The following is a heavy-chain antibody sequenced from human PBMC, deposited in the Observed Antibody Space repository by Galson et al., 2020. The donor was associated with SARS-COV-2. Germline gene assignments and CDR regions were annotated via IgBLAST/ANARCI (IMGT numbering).Heavy chain of an antibody. CDR2: ISHSGST. CDR1: GGSFSDYS. CDR3: ARGGSRPIMAFDYYYFYMDV. V-gene: IGHV4-34*01. D-gene: IGHD3-10*01. J-gene: IGHJ6*03. Sequence: SETLSLTCAVYGGSFSDYSWTWVRQPPGKGLERIGEISHSGSTNNSPSLKRRVFMSVDTSKNQFSLKLSSVTAADTAVYYCARGGSRPIMAFDYYYFYMDVWGKGTTVTVSS.